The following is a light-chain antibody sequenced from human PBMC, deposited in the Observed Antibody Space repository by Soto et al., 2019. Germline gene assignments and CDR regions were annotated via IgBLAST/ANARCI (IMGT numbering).Light chain of an antibody. CDR3: ATWDRSLTGEV. J-gene: IGLJ2*01. V-gene: IGLV1-51*01. CDR1: SSNIGNNY. Sequence: QSVLTQPPSVSAAPGQKVTISCSGSSSNIGNNYVSWFQQLPGTAPKLLIYDSNKRPSGIPDRFSGSKPGTSATLDITGLQTGDEADYYCATWDRSLTGEVFGGGTKLTVL. CDR2: DSN.